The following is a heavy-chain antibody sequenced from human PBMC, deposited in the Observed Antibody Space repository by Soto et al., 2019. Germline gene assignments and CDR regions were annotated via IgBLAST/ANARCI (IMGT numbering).Heavy chain of an antibody. CDR1: GYSFTTYW. V-gene: IGHV5-51*01. J-gene: IGHJ5*02. CDR3: ARHPRQATVTTFHNWFDP. Sequence: GESLKISCKGSGYSFTTYWIFWVRQMPGKGLEWMGRIDPSDSYTRYSPSFQGQVTISADKSISTAYLQWSSLKASDTAMYYCARHPRQATVTTFHNWFDPWGQGTLVTVSS. D-gene: IGHD4-17*01. CDR2: IDPSDSYT.